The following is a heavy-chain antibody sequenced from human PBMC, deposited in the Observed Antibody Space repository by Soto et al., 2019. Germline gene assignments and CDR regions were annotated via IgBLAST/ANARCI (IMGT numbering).Heavy chain of an antibody. CDR3: ARDPTYFYDSSGYYDY. CDR1: GFTFDDYA. V-gene: IGHV3-9*01. D-gene: IGHD3-22*01. Sequence: GGSLRLSCAASGFTFDDYAMHWVRQAPGKGLEWVSGISCNSGSKSYADSVKGRFTISRDNAKNTLYLQMNSLRAEDTAVYYCARDPTYFYDSSGYYDYWGQGTLVTVSS. CDR2: ISCNSGSK. J-gene: IGHJ4*02.